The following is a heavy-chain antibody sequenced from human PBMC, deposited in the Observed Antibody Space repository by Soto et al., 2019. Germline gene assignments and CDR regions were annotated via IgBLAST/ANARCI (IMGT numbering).Heavy chain of an antibody. J-gene: IGHJ4*02. V-gene: IGHV3-33*06. Sequence: QVQLVESGGGVVQPGRSLRLSCAASGFTFSSYGMHWVRPAPGKGLEWVAVIWSDGSNKYYPDSVKGRFTISRDNSKNTLYLPVNSLRAEDTAVYYCVKDFDYWGQGTLVTVSS. CDR1: GFTFSSYG. CDR3: VKDFDY. CDR2: IWSDGSNK.